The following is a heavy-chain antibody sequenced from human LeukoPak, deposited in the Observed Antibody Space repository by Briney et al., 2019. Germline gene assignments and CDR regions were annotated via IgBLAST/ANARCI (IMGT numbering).Heavy chain of an antibody. CDR3: VTNFDPDVD. Sequence: GGSLGLSCEGSGFSLSNSMHWVRQAPGKGLEWVSSISSSSSYIYYADSVKGRFTISRDNAKNSLYLQMNSLRAEDTAVYYCVTNFDPDVDWGQGTLVTVSS. V-gene: IGHV3-21*01. CDR1: GFSLSNS. CDR2: ISSSSSYI. D-gene: IGHD3-9*01. J-gene: IGHJ4*02.